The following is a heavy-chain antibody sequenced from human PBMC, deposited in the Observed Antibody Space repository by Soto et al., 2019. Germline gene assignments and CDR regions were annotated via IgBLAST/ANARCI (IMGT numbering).Heavy chain of an antibody. J-gene: IGHJ4*02. Sequence: PSETLSLTCTVSGGSVRSSGYYWAWIRQPPGKGLEWIGSLYSSGKTYRNPSLKSRVTMSDDTSKNQLSLRLSSVTAADTAVYYCARLTLAFNEPFDYWGEGTLVAVSS. CDR1: GGSVRSSGYY. CDR3: ARLTLAFNEPFDY. D-gene: IGHD2-15*01. CDR2: LYSSGKT. V-gene: IGHV4-39*01.